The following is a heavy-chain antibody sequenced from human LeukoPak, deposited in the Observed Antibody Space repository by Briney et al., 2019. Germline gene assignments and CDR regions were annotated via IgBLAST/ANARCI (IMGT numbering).Heavy chain of an antibody. CDR3: ASPKRYWGANDAFDI. V-gene: IGHV3-48*01. CDR2: ISGGAGNM. D-gene: IGHD2-8*02. J-gene: IGHJ3*02. CDR1: GFTFSSYS. Sequence: GGSLRLSCAASGFTFSSYSMNWVRQAPGKGLEWISYISGGAGNMFYADSVKGRFTISRDNAKSSLYLQMNSLRAEDTAVYYCASPKRYWGANDAFDIWGQGTMVTVSS.